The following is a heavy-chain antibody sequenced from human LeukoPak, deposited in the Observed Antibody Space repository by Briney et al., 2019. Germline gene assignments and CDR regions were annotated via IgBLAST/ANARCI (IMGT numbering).Heavy chain of an antibody. CDR1: GGSISSGDYY. J-gene: IGHJ6*02. CDR3: AREDAITMVSGWDV. V-gene: IGHV4-30-4*01. Sequence: SQTLSLTCTVSGGSISSGDYYWSWIRQPPGKGLEWIGYIYYSGSTYYNPYLKSRVTISVDTSKNQFSLKLSSVTAADTAVYYCAREDAITMVSGWDVWGQGTTVTVSS. D-gene: IGHD3-10*01. CDR2: IYYSGST.